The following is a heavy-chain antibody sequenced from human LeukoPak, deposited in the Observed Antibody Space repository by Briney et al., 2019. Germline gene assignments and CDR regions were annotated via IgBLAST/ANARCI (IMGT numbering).Heavy chain of an antibody. V-gene: IGHV3-74*01. Sequence: GGSLRLSCAASGFTFSNYWMQWVRQTPEKGLVWVSRINRDGSSTNYADSVKGRFTISRDNAKNTLYLPMDSLRDDDTAVYYCARDQEAPGFYFDYWGQGNLVTVSS. CDR2: INRDGSST. D-gene: IGHD1-14*01. CDR3: ARDQEAPGFYFDY. CDR1: GFTFSNYW. J-gene: IGHJ4*02.